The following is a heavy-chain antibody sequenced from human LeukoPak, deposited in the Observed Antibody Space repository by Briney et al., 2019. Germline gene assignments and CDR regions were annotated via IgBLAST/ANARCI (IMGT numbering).Heavy chain of an antibody. D-gene: IGHD6-25*01. CDR2: ISSSGSTI. V-gene: IGHV3-11*04. J-gene: IGHJ3*02. CDR3: ARRSAAKDAFDI. Sequence: GGSLTLSCAASGFTFSDYYMSWIRQAPGKGLEWVSYISSSGSTIYYADSVKGRFTISRDNAKNSLYLQMNSLRAEDTAVYYCARRSAAKDAFDIWGQGTMVTVSS. CDR1: GFTFSDYY.